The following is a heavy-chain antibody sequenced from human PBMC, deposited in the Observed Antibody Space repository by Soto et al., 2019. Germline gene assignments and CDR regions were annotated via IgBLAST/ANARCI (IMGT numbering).Heavy chain of an antibody. Sequence: QVQLVQSVTELRKPWASVKLSCKASGYIFTKYYIACVRQAPGHGLEWMGMINGYNGKANYGQDFRGRVIMTTDTYTNTTYLAIRSLTSDDSGIYYCGRWDGFFGAGGVDWGHGTLVTVSS. V-gene: IGHV1-18*01. CDR3: GRWDGFFGAGGVD. CDR2: INGYNGKA. J-gene: IGHJ1*01. CDR1: GYIFTKYY. D-gene: IGHD3-16*01.